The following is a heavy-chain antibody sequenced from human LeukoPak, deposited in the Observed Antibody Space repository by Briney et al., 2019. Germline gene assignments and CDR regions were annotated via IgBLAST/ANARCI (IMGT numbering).Heavy chain of an antibody. D-gene: IGHD3-22*01. J-gene: IGHJ4*02. CDR1: GDSISSYY. Sequence: KPSETLSLTCTVSGDSISSYYWSWIRQPPGKGLEWIAYIYYTGSTNYNPSLKSRVTISVDTSKNQFSLKLSSVTAADTAVYYCARGSRRGYYDSSGYYLFDYWGQGTLVTVSS. CDR2: IYYTGST. CDR3: ARGSRRGYYDSSGYYLFDY. V-gene: IGHV4-59*12.